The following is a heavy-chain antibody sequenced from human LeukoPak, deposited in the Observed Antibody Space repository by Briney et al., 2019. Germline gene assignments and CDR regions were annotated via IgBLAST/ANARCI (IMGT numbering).Heavy chain of an antibody. V-gene: IGHV3-30*19. Sequence: GGSLRLSCAASGFTFISYGMHWVRQAPGKGLEWVALISYDGSSKYYADSVKGRFTVSRDNSKNTLYLQVSSLRTEDTAVYYCARGGSGSYYYYHYYMDVWGRGTTVTVSS. D-gene: IGHD1-26*01. CDR2: ISYDGSSK. CDR1: GFTFISYG. CDR3: ARGGSGSYYYYHYYMDV. J-gene: IGHJ6*03.